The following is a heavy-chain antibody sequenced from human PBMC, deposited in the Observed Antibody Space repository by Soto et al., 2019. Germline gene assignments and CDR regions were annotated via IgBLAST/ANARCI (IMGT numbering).Heavy chain of an antibody. D-gene: IGHD5-12*01. CDR3: ARDWFYSGYDKRFDY. CDR2: IWYDGSNK. CDR1: GFTFSSYG. V-gene: IGHV3-33*01. J-gene: IGHJ4*02. Sequence: PGGSLRLSCAASGFTFSSYGMHWVRQAPGKGLEWVAVIWYDGSNKYYADSVKGRFTISRDNSKNTLYLQMNSLRAEDTAVYYCARDWFYSGYDKRFDYWGQGTLVTVSS.